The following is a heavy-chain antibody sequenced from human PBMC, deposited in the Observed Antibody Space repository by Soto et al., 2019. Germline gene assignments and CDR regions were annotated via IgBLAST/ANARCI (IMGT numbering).Heavy chain of an antibody. CDR3: ARSVIQLWFRGADY. J-gene: IGHJ4*02. CDR2: MNPNSGNT. D-gene: IGHD5-18*01. CDR1: GYTFTSYG. Sequence: QVQLVQSGAEVKKPGASVKVSCKASGYTFTSYGINWVRQATGQGLEWMGWMNPNSGNTGYAQKFQGRVTMTRNTSISTAYMELSSLRSEDTAVYYCARSVIQLWFRGADYWGQGTLVTVSS. V-gene: IGHV1-8*01.